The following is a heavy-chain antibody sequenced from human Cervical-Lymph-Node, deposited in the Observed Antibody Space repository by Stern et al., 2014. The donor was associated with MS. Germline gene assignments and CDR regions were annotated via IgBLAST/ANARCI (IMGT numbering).Heavy chain of an antibody. Sequence: QEQLQESGPGLVRPSETLSLTCTVSGDSMSSRSYSWTWIRQHPEKGLEWIGYIYYGGSTSYNPSLRGRVTISVDTSQNQFFLRLTSVTAADTDVYYCAREMYSSSYYGLDVWGQGATVTVSS. CDR1: GDSMSSRSYS. CDR3: AREMYSSSYYGLDV. V-gene: IGHV4-31*03. J-gene: IGHJ6*02. D-gene: IGHD6-6*01. CDR2: IYYGGST.